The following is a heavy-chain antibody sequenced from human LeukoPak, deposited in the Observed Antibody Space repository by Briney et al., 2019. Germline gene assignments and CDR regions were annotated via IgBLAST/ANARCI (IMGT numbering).Heavy chain of an antibody. Sequence: ASVKVSCKVSGYTLTELSMHWVRQAPGKGLEWMGGFDPEDGETIYAQKFQGRVTMTEDTSTDTAYMELSSLRSEGTAVYYCARLGPGQKAFDIWGQGTMVTVSS. CDR1: GYTLTELS. CDR2: FDPEDGET. V-gene: IGHV1-24*01. J-gene: IGHJ3*02. D-gene: IGHD3-10*01. CDR3: ARLGPGQKAFDI.